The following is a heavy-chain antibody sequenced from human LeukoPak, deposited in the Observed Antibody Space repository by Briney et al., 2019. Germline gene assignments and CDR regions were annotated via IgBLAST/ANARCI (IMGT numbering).Heavy chain of an antibody. Sequence: SETLSLTCTVSGGSISSYYWSWIRQPPGKGLEWIGEINHSGSTNYNPSLKSRVTISVDTSKNQFSLKLSSVTAADTAVYYCARVRRDYGSGSYWPNYYYYYYMDVWGKGTTVTVSS. CDR3: ARVRRDYGSGSYWPNYYYYYYMDV. D-gene: IGHD3-10*01. V-gene: IGHV4-34*01. J-gene: IGHJ6*03. CDR2: INHSGST. CDR1: GGSISSYY.